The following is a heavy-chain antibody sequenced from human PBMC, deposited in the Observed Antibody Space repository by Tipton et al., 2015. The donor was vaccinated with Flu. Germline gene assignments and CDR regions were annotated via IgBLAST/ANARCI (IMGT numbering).Heavy chain of an antibody. CDR3: VTSGWRDPRWSFDF. Sequence: TLSLTCTVSGGSISSYYWSWIRQPPGEGLEWIGYIYYSGSTNYNPSLKSRVTTSVGTSKKQFSLNLRSVTAADSAVYYCVTSGWRDPRWSFDFLSQGTLVTVSS. J-gene: IGHJ4*02. CDR1: GGSISSYY. V-gene: IGHV4-59*03. D-gene: IGHD2-2*01. CDR2: IYYSGST.